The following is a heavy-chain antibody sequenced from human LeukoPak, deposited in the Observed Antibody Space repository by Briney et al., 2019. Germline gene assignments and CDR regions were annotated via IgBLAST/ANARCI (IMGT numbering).Heavy chain of an antibody. CDR2: IIPIFGTA. Sequence: SVKVSCKASGGTFSSYAISWVRQAPGQGLEWMGRIIPIFGTANYAQKFQGRVTITTDESTSTAYMELSSLRSEDTAVYYCATNRDCNGGSCYPYYYYYMDVWGKGTTVTVSS. CDR1: GGTFSSYA. CDR3: ATNRDCNGGSCYPYYYYYMDV. V-gene: IGHV1-69*05. D-gene: IGHD2-15*01. J-gene: IGHJ6*03.